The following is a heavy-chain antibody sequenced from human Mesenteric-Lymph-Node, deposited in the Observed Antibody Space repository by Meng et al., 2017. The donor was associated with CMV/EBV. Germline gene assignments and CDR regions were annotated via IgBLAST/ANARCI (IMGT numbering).Heavy chain of an antibody. J-gene: IGHJ5*02. CDR1: GGSFSGYD. Sequence: GGSFSGYDWSWIRQPPGKGLEWIGEINHSGSTNYNPSLKSRVTISVDTSKNQFSLKLSSVTAADTAVYYCARGIYYDFWSGYRWFDPWGQGTLVTVSS. CDR2: INHSGST. D-gene: IGHD3-3*01. CDR3: ARGIYYDFWSGYRWFDP. V-gene: IGHV4-34*01.